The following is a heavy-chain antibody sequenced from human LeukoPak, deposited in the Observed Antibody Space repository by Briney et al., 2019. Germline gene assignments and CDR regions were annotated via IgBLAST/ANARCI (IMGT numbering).Heavy chain of an antibody. CDR2: INPNSGGT. Sequence: GASVKVSCKASGYTFTGYYMHWVRQAPGQGLEWMGWINPNSGGTNYAQKFQGRVTMTRDTSISTAYMELSRLRSDDTAVYYCARGRCGGDCYSWAPFDYWGQGTLVTVSS. D-gene: IGHD2-21*02. J-gene: IGHJ4*02. V-gene: IGHV1-2*02. CDR1: GYTFTGYY. CDR3: ARGRCGGDCYSWAPFDY.